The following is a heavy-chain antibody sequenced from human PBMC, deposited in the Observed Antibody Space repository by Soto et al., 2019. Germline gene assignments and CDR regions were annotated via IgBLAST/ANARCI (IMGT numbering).Heavy chain of an antibody. CDR3: ARDYSLSVSTGAY. D-gene: IGHD2-21*01. V-gene: IGHV4-4*02. CDR2: IYHSGST. J-gene: IGHJ4*02. Sequence: PPPGKGLEWIGEIYHSGSTNYNPSLKSRVTISVDKSKNQFSLKLSSVTAADTAVYYCARDYSLSVSTGAYWGQGTLVTVSS.